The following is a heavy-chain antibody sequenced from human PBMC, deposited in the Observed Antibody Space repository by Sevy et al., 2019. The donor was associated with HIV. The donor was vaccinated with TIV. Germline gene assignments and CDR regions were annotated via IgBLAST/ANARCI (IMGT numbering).Heavy chain of an antibody. CDR3: ARDRVAVAGTDNWFDP. CDR2: IYYSGST. CDR1: GGSISSYY. D-gene: IGHD6-19*01. Sequence: SETLSLTCTVSGGSISSYYWSWIGQPPGKGLEWIGYIYYSGSTNYNPSLKSRVTISVDTSKNQFSLKLSSVTAADTAVYYCARDRVAVAGTDNWFDPWGQGTLVTVSS. J-gene: IGHJ5*02. V-gene: IGHV4-59*13.